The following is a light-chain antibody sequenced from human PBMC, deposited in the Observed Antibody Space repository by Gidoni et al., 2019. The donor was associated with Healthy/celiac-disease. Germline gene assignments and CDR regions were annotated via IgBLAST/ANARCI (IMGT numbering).Light chain of an antibody. Sequence: EIVLTQSPGTLSLSPGERATLSCRASQSVSSSYLAWYQQKPGQAPRLLIYGESSRATGIPDRFSGSGSGTDFTLTISRLEPEDFAVYYCQQYGSSFGTFGQGTKVEIK. CDR1: QSVSSSY. CDR2: GES. V-gene: IGKV3-20*01. J-gene: IGKJ1*01. CDR3: QQYGSSFGT.